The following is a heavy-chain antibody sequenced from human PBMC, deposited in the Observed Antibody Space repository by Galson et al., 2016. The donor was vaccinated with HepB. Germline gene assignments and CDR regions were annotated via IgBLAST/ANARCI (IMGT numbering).Heavy chain of an antibody. CDR1: GFTLRNYY. CDR2: INRDGSEK. V-gene: IGHV3-7*01. J-gene: IGHJ4*02. Sequence: SLRLSCAASGFTLRNYYMAWFRQAPGKGLEWVGNINRDGSEKGYVDSVRGRFTISRDNAMNSVSLQMNGLKAEDTGVYYCARISRGASEDYWGPGTLVTVSS. CDR3: ARISRGASEDY. D-gene: IGHD3-10*01.